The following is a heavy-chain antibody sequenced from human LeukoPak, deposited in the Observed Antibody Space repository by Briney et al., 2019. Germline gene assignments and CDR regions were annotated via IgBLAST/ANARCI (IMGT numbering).Heavy chain of an antibody. D-gene: IGHD3-10*01. Sequence: SVKVSCKASGGTFSSYAISWVRQAPGQGLEWMGGIIPIFGTANYAQKFQGRVTITADESTSTAYTELSSLRSEDTAVYYCAKDDRLSSGYGSSDYWGQGTLVTVSS. CDR1: GGTFSSYA. J-gene: IGHJ4*02. V-gene: IGHV1-69*13. CDR3: AKDDRLSSGYGSSDY. CDR2: IIPIFGTA.